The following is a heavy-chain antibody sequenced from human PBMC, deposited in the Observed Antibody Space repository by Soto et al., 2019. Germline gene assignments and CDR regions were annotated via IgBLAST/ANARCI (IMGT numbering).Heavy chain of an antibody. J-gene: IGHJ3*01. D-gene: IGHD3-22*01. V-gene: IGHV4-30-4*01. CDR1: GDSISSGEYY. Sequence: QVHLQESGPGLVKPSQTLSLTCTVSGDSISSGEYYWAWIRQPPGKGLEGIGYVFYKGNTYYNPSLKSRLSIDVDTAKSQFSLRLSSVTAADTAVYYCARRYYFDSSGYADALDVWGQGTNVIVSS. CDR2: VFYKGNT. CDR3: ARRYYFDSSGYADALDV.